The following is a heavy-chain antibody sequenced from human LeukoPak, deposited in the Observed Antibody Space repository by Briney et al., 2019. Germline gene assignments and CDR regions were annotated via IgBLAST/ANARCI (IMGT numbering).Heavy chain of an antibody. CDR3: TTDRFG. V-gene: IGHV3-15*01. CDR2: IKSKNDGGTI. Sequence: GGSLRLSCAASGFTFSGSAMHWVRQASGKGLEWVGRIKSKNDGGTIDYAAPVKGRFTISRDDSKNTLFLQMNSLKIEDTAVYYCTTDRFGWGQGTLVTVSS. J-gene: IGHJ4*02. CDR1: GFTFSGSA. D-gene: IGHD3-10*01.